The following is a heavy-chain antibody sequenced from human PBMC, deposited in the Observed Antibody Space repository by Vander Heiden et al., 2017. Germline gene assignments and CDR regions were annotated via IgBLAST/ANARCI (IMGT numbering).Heavy chain of an antibody. D-gene: IGHD6-19*01. Sequence: QVQLQQSGPGLAKPSQTLSLPCAISGASVSSNSAAWNWIRQSPSRGLEWLGRTYYRSKWYNDYAVSVKSRITINPDTSKNQFSLQLNSVTPEDTAVYYCARDGIAVAGTAGNYYYGMDVWGQGTTVTVSS. CDR2: TYYRSKWYN. CDR3: ARDGIAVAGTAGNYYYGMDV. J-gene: IGHJ6*02. CDR1: GASVSSNSAA. V-gene: IGHV6-1*01.